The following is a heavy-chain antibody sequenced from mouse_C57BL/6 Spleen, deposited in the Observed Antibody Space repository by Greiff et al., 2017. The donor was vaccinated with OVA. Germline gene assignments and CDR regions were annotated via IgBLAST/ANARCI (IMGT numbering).Heavy chain of an antibody. V-gene: IGHV1-54*01. Sequence: VKLQESGAELVRPGTSVKVSCKASGYAFTNYLIEWVKQRPGQGLEWIGVINPGSGGTNYNEKFKGKATLTADKSSSTAYMQLSSLTSEDSAVYFCARDYGSSPYYFDYWGQGTTLTVSS. CDR3: ARDYGSSPYYFDY. D-gene: IGHD1-1*01. CDR2: INPGSGGT. J-gene: IGHJ2*01. CDR1: GYAFTNYL.